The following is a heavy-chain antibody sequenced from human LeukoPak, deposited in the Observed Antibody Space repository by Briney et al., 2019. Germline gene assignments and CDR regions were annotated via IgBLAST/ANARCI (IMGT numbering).Heavy chain of an antibody. CDR3: ARSLSRDCSGTSCYSYGLDY. CDR1: GYTFTGYY. CDR2: INPNSGGT. J-gene: IGHJ4*02. Sequence: ASVKVSCKASGYTFTGYYMHWVRQAPGQGFEWMGWINPNSGGTNYAQKFQGRVTMTRDTSISTAYMELSRLRSDDTAVYYYARSLSRDCSGTSCYSYGLDYWGQGTLVTVSS. V-gene: IGHV1-2*02. D-gene: IGHD2-2*01.